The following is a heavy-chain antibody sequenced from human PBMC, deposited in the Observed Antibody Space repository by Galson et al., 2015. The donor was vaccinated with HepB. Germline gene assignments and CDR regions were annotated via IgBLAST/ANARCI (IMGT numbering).Heavy chain of an antibody. V-gene: IGHV1-46*01. J-gene: IGHJ6*02. CDR2: INPSGGST. CDR1: GYTFTSYY. CDR3: ARGLEWLPARYYGMDV. D-gene: IGHD3-3*01. Sequence: SVKVSCKASGYTFTSYYMHWVRQAPGQGLEWMGIINPSGGSTSYAQNFQGRVTLTRDTSISTAYMELSRLRSDDTAVYYCARGLEWLPARYYGMDVWGQGTTVTVSS.